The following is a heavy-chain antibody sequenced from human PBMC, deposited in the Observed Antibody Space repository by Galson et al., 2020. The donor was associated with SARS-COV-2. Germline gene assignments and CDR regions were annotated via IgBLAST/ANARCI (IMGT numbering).Heavy chain of an antibody. V-gene: IGHV4-30-4*08. D-gene: IGHD6-13*01. CDR2: IYYSGTT. CDR3: ARGDSSSWTIDY. Sequence: SETLSLTCTASGASISTGDYCWSWIRQPPGKGLECIGYIYYSGTTYYNPSLKSRVSISVDTSKNQFSLRLSSVTAADTAVYYCARGDSSSWTIDYWGQGTLVTVSS. J-gene: IGHJ4*02. CDR1: GASISTGDYC.